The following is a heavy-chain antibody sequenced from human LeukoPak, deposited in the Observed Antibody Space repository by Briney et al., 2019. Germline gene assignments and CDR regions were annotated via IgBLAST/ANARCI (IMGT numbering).Heavy chain of an antibody. CDR2: IYPGDSDT. Sequence: GGALQISWKGSGCSFTSYWIGWGRQVAGKGLEGMGIIYPGDSDTRYRPSFEGQVTISVDKSISTAYLQWSSLKASDTAMYYCASLSINYAFEIWGQGTMVTVSS. V-gene: IGHV5-51*01. CDR3: ASLSINYAFEI. J-gene: IGHJ3*02. CDR1: GCSFTSYW. D-gene: IGHD6-6*01.